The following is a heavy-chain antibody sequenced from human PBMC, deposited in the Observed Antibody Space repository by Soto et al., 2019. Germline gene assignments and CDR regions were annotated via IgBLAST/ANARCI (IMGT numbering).Heavy chain of an antibody. V-gene: IGHV3-23*01. CDR1: GFTFSSYA. CDR2: ISGSGGST. D-gene: IGHD3-9*01. Sequence: GGSLRLSCAASGFTFSSYAMSWVRQAPGKGLEWVSAISGSGGSTYYADSVKGRFTISRDNSKNTLYLQMNSLRAEDTAVYYCAKGADPGPYDILTGYYLGSLYYWGQGTLVTVSS. J-gene: IGHJ4*02. CDR3: AKGADPGPYDILTGYYLGSLYY.